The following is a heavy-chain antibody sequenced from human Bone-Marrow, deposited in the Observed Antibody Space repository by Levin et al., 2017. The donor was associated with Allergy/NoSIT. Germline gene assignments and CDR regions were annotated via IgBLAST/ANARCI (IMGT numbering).Heavy chain of an antibody. V-gene: IGHV3-30-3*02. Sequence: LSLTCAASGFRFTRSTMHWVRQAPGKGLGWVATTSYDETVKIYADSVKGRVTISRDNSKNTLYLQMYSLTPDDTSVYYCAKSGQTSGYSDVLNSWGQGTLVTVSS. J-gene: IGHJ4*02. CDR2: TSYDETVK. CDR3: AKSGQTSGYSDVLNS. CDR1: GFRFTRST. D-gene: IGHD3-22*01.